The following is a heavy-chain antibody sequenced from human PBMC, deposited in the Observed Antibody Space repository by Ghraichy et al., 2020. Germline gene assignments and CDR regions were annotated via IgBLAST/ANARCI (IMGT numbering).Heavy chain of an antibody. CDR3: AKAWGYCSGGTCPSYNWFDP. CDR2: ISANGGST. J-gene: IGHJ5*02. Sequence: GGSLRLSCAASGFTFSSYVMSWVRQAPGKGLEWVSSISANGGSTYYADSVKSRFIISRDNSKDTLYLLMNSVRAEDAATYYCAKAWGYCSGGTCPSYNWFDPWGQGTLVTVSS. D-gene: IGHD2-15*01. CDR1: GFTFSSYV. V-gene: IGHV3-23*01.